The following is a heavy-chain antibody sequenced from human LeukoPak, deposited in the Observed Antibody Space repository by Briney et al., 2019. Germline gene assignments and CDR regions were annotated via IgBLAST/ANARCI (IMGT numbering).Heavy chain of an antibody. V-gene: IGHV3-21*04. CDR3: ARAGFGSGYDYYYYYMDV. CDR2: ISSSSSYI. CDR1: GFTFSRYN. J-gene: IGHJ6*03. D-gene: IGHD5-12*01. Sequence: PGGSLRLSCAASGFTFSRYNMNWVRQAPGKGLEWVSSISSSSSYIYYADSVKGRFTISRDNAKNSLYLQMNSLRAEDTALYYCARAGFGSGYDYYYYYMDVWGKGTTVTISS.